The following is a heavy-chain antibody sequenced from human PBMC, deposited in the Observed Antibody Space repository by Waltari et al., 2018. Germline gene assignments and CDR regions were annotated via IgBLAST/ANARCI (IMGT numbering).Heavy chain of an antibody. D-gene: IGHD2-2*01. CDR1: GYTFTSYA. J-gene: IGHJ6*03. CDR2: SNPNTGNP. CDR3: ARGRRGLDCSSTSCYSPHYYYYMDV. Sequence: QVQLVQSGSELKKPGASVKVSCKASGYTFTSYAMNWVRQAPGQGLEWMGWSNPNTGNPTYAQGFTGRFVFSLDTSVSTAYLQISSLKAEDTAVYYCARGRRGLDCSSTSCYSPHYYYYMDVWGKGTTVTVSS. V-gene: IGHV7-4-1*02.